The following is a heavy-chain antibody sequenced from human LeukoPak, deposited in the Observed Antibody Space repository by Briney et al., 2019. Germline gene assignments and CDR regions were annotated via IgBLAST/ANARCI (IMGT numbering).Heavy chain of an antibody. Sequence: PSETLSLTCTVSGGSISSGDYYWSWIRQPPGKGLEWIGYIYYSGSTYYNPSLKSRVTISVDKSKNQFSLKLSSVTAADTAVYYCARERKWEWGDWFDPWGQGTLVTVSS. J-gene: IGHJ5*02. CDR1: GGSISSGDYY. V-gene: IGHV4-30-4*01. CDR3: ARERKWEWGDWFDP. D-gene: IGHD1-26*01. CDR2: IYYSGST.